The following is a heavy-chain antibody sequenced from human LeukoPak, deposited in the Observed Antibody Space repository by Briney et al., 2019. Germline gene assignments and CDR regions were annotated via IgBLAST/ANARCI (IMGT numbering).Heavy chain of an antibody. V-gene: IGHV3-48*01. Sequence: GGPLRLSCAASGFTFSTYLMNWVRQAPGKGLGWVSYISSGSNTIYYADSVKGRFTISRDNAKNSLYLQMNSLRAEDTAVYYCAREYSSSSGRSFDYWGQGTLVTVSS. D-gene: IGHD6-6*01. CDR2: ISSGSNTI. CDR1: GFTFSTYL. J-gene: IGHJ4*02. CDR3: AREYSSSSGRSFDY.